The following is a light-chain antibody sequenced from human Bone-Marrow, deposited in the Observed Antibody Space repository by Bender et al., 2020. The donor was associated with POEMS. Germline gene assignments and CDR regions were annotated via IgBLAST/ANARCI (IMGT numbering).Light chain of an antibody. CDR3: YSTDGTGSHRV. CDR1: ALPKKY. CDR2: EDS. J-gene: IGLJ2*01. V-gene: IGLV3-10*01. Sequence: SYELTQPPSVSVSPGQTARITCSGDALPKKYAYWYQFKSGQAPVLVIYEDSERPSGIPERFSGSSSGTMATLTISGAQVEDEADYYCYSTDGTGSHRVFGGGTKLTVL.